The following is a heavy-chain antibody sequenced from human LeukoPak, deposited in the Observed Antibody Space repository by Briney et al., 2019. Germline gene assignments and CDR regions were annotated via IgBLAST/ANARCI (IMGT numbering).Heavy chain of an antibody. D-gene: IGHD1-26*01. Sequence: SETLSLTCTVSGGSISSYYWSWIRQPPGKGLGWIGYIYYSGSINYNPSLKSRVTISVDTSKNQFSLKLSYVTAADTAVYYCARDRVVGATIAFDIWGQGTMVTVSS. V-gene: IGHV4-59*01. CDR2: IYYSGSI. CDR1: GGSISSYY. J-gene: IGHJ3*02. CDR3: ARDRVVGATIAFDI.